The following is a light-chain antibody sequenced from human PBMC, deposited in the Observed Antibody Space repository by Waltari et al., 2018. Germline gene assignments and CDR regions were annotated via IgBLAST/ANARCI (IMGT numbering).Light chain of an antibody. Sequence: QSALTQPASVSGSPRQSITISCTGTGSDIGAFNYVSWYQQHSGKAPRIIIFGVSDRPSGISNRFSGSKSGNTASLTISGLQAEDEADYYCTSFTRAKTWVFGGGTKVTVL. CDR2: GVS. CDR1: GSDIGAFNY. CDR3: TSFTRAKTWV. J-gene: IGLJ3*02. V-gene: IGLV2-14*03.